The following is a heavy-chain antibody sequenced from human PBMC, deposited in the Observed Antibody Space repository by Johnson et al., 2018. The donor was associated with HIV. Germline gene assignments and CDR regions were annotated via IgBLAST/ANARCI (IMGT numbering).Heavy chain of an antibody. CDR2: ISYDGSNK. D-gene: IGHD2-21*02. V-gene: IGHV3-30-3*01. CDR3: AKDLVVTAPGAFDI. J-gene: IGHJ3*02. Sequence: QVQLVESGGGVVQPGRSLRLSCAASGFTFSSYAMHWVRQAPGKGLEWVAVISYDGSNKYYADSVKGRFTISRDNSKNTLYLQMSSLRAEDTAVYYCAKDLVVTAPGAFDIWGQVTMVTVSS. CDR1: GFTFSSYA.